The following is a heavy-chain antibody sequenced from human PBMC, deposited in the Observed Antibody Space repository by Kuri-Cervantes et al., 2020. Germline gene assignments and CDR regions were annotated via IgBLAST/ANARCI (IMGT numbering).Heavy chain of an antibody. CDR1: GFTFSNAW. Sequence: GGSLRLSCAASGFTFSNAWMSWVRQAPGKGLEWVANIKQDGSEKYYVDSVTGRFIISRDNAKNSLYLQMNSLRAEDTAVYYCARGNIVGATTPRYAGYYGMDVWGQGTTVTVSS. J-gene: IGHJ6*02. CDR2: IKQDGSEK. CDR3: ARGNIVGATTPRYAGYYGMDV. V-gene: IGHV3-7*01. D-gene: IGHD1-26*01.